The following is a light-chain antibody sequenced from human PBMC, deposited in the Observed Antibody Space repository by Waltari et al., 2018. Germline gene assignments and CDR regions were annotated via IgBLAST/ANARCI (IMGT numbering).Light chain of an antibody. CDR2: STN. CDR3: VLYMGSGISV. Sequence: QTVVTQEPSFSVSPGGTVTLTCAFSSGSFSTSYYPSWYQQTPGQAPRTLIYSTNTRSSGVPDRFSGSILGNKAALTITGAQADDESDYYCVLYMGSGISVFGGGTKLTVL. J-gene: IGLJ2*01. V-gene: IGLV8-61*01. CDR1: SGSFSTSYY.